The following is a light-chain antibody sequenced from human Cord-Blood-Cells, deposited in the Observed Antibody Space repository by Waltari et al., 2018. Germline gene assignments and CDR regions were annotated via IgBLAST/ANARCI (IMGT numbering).Light chain of an antibody. CDR1: SSDVGSYNL. J-gene: IGLJ3*02. CDR3: CSYAGSSTWV. CDR2: EGS. V-gene: IGLV2-23*01. Sequence: QSALTQPASVSGSPGQSITISCPGTSSDVGSYNLVSWYQQHPGKAPKLMIYEGSKRHSGVSNRFSCSKSGNTASLTISGLQAEDEADYYCCSYAGSSTWVFGGGTKLTVL.